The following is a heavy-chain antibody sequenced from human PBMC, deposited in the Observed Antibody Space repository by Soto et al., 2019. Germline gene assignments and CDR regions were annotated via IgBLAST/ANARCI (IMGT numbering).Heavy chain of an antibody. CDR2: IYHSGTT. V-gene: IGHV4-31*03. Sequence: SETLSLTCTVSGGSISGGVYYWSWIRQLPGKGLEWIGYIYHSGTTYYNPSLRSRVTISVDTSKNQFSLKLTSVTAADTAVYYCARHTPAISISDHWGQGTLVTVSS. J-gene: IGHJ4*02. CDR1: GGSISGGVYY. CDR3: ARHTPAISISDH. D-gene: IGHD2-15*01.